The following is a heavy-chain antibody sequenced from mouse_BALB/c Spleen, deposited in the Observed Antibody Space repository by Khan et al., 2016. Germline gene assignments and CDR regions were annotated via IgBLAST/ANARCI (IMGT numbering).Heavy chain of an antibody. D-gene: IGHD2-3*01. Sequence: VQLQQSGAEFVKPGASVKLSCTASGFNIKDTYIHWVKQSPEQGLEWIGGIDPANGNTKFDPKFQGKATITTDTSSNTAYLQLSSLTSEDTACYYCVRPFKDGYYGFAYWGQGTLVTVSA. J-gene: IGHJ3*01. CDR2: IDPANGNT. CDR1: GFNIKDTY. V-gene: IGHV14-3*02. CDR3: VRPFKDGYYGFAY.